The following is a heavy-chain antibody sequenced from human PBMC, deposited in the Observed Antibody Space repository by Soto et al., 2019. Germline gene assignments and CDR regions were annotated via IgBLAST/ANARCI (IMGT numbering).Heavy chain of an antibody. D-gene: IGHD2-2*01. Sequence: PGESLKISCKGSGYSFTCYWIGWVRQMPGKGLEWMGIIYPGDSDTRYSPSFQGQVTISADKSISTAYLQWSSLKASDTAMYYCARRSGVCSSTSCYYFDYWGQGTLVTVSS. CDR3: ARRSGVCSSTSCYYFDY. J-gene: IGHJ4*02. V-gene: IGHV5-51*01. CDR2: IYPGDSDT. CDR1: GYSFTCYW.